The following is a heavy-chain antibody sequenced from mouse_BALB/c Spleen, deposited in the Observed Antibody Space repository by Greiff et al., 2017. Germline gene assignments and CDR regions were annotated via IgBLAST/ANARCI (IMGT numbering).Heavy chain of an antibody. CDR3: TRGNGWFAY. CDR2: INPSNGGT. Sequence: QVQLKQPGAELVKPGASVKLSCKASGYTFTSYYMYWVKQRPGQGLERIGGINPSNGGTNFNEKFKSKATLTVDKSSSTAYMQLSSLTSEDSAVYYCTRGNGWFAYWGQGTLVTVSA. J-gene: IGHJ3*01. CDR1: GYTFTSYY. V-gene: IGHV1S81*02.